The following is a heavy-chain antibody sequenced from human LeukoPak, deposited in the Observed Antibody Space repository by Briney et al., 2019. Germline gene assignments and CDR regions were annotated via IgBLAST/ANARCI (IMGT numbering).Heavy chain of an antibody. V-gene: IGHV3-53*01. CDR2: IHSGGST. Sequence: PGGSLRLSCAASGFTVSSNYINWVRQAPGKGLEWVSVIHSGGSTYYADSVKGRFTISRDNSKNTLYLQTNSLRAEDTAVYYCARDRNRGYWGGGDGMDVWGQGTTVTVSS. D-gene: IGHD5-18*01. CDR1: GFTVSSNY. J-gene: IGHJ6*02. CDR3: ARDRNRGYWGGGDGMDV.